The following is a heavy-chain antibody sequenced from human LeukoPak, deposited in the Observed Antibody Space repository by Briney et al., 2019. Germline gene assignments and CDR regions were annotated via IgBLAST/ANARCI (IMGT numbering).Heavy chain of an antibody. D-gene: IGHD3-10*01. CDR3: ARLNRKTMVRGVIITFDY. V-gene: IGHV4-4*07. CDR2: IYTSGST. J-gene: IGHJ4*02. Sequence: PSETLSLTCTVSGGSISSYYWSWIRQPAGKGLEWIGRIYTSGSTNYNPSLKSRVTMSVDTSKNQFSLKLSSVTAADTAVYYCARLNRKTMVRGVIITFDYWGQGTLVTVSS. CDR1: GGSISSYY.